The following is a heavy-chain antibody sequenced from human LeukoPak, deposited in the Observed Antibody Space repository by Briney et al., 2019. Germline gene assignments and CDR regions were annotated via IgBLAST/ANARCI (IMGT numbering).Heavy chain of an antibody. Sequence: GGSLRLSCAASGFTFRSYSMNWVRQAPGKGLEWVSSISSSSSYIYYADSVKGRFTISRDNAKNSLYLQMNSLRAEDTAVYYCSRGAGECSGGSCYVINWFDPWGQGTLVTVSS. V-gene: IGHV3-21*01. J-gene: IGHJ5*02. CDR3: SRGAGECSGGSCYVINWFDP. D-gene: IGHD2-15*01. CDR2: ISSSSSYI. CDR1: GFTFRSYS.